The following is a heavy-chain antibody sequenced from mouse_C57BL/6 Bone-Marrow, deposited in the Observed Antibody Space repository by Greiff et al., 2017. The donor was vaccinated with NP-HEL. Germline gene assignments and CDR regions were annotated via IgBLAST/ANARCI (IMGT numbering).Heavy chain of an antibody. CDR2: INPSSGYT. J-gene: IGHJ2*01. V-gene: IGHV1-7*01. D-gene: IGHD1-1*01. CDR1: GYTFTSYW. Sequence: QVQLQQSGAELAKPGASVKLSCKASGYTFTSYWMHWVKQRPGQGLEWIGYINPSSGYTKYNQKFKDKATLTADKSSSTAYMQLSSLTYEDSAVYYCARSDYGSSFLSDYWGQGTTLTVSS. CDR3: ARSDYGSSFLSDY.